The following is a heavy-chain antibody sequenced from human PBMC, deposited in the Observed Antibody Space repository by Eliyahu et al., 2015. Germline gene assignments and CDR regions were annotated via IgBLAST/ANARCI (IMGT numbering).Heavy chain of an antibody. J-gene: IGHJ5*02. V-gene: IGHV1-2*02. D-gene: IGHD2-15*01. CDR2: INPNXGGT. CDR3: ARERSECSGGTCHRRTFDP. Sequence: QVQLVQSGAEVKNPGASVXISCKASGYTFSGYYXHWARKAPGPGLEWMGWINPNXGGTHYAQNFQGRVTMTRDTSINTAYMELNRLRSDDTAVYYCARERSECSGGTCHRRTFDPWGQGTLVTVSS. CDR1: GYTFSGYY.